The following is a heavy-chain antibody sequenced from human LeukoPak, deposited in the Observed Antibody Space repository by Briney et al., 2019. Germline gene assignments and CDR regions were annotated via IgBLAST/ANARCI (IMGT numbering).Heavy chain of an antibody. J-gene: IGHJ4*02. V-gene: IGHV3-23*01. CDR1: GFTFSSYS. D-gene: IGHD6-19*01. Sequence: GGSLRLSCGASGFTFSSYSMSWVRQAPGKGREWVSAISGSGGSTYYADSVKGRFTICRDNSKNTLYLQMNSQSAEDTAVYYCATPLRGGRAVAGNFDYWGQGTLVTVCS. CDR2: ISGSGGST. CDR3: ATPLRGGRAVAGNFDY.